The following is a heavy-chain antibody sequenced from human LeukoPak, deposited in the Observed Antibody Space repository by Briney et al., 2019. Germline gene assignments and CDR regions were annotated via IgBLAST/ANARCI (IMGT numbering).Heavy chain of an antibody. Sequence: GGSLRLSCAASGFTFSSYTMSWVRQAPGKGLEWVSTITTSDGNTYYADSVKGRFTVSRDNSKNTLFLQMNSLRAEDRAVYYCAKDGGLWVSAHWGDSWGRGTLVTVSS. V-gene: IGHV3-23*01. CDR2: ITTSDGNT. J-gene: IGHJ4*02. D-gene: IGHD7-27*01. CDR3: AKDGGLWVSAHWGDS. CDR1: GFTFSSYT.